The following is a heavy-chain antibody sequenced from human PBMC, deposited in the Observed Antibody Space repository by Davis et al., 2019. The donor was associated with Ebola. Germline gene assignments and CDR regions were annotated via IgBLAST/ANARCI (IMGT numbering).Heavy chain of an antibody. CDR3: ARDEIGYYPGDY. D-gene: IGHD1-26*01. V-gene: IGHV3-30*03. Sequence: GESLKISCAASGFTFTSYAMSWVCQAPGKGLEWVAWISSDGNTKSYADSVKGRFTISRDNSKSTLYVQMNSLRVEDTAVYYCARDEIGYYPGDYWGRGSLVTVSS. CDR2: ISSDGNTK. CDR1: GFTFTSYA. J-gene: IGHJ4*02.